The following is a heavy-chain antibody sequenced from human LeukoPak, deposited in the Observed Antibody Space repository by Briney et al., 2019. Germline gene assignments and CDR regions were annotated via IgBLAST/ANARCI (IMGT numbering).Heavy chain of an antibody. CDR2: ISGSSSYI. V-gene: IGHV3-21*01. CDR3: ARDQQLVYYYYYYYMDV. Sequence: GGSLRISCVASGFTFSGYNMIWVRQAPGKGLEWVSSISGSSSYIYYADSVKGRFTISRDNAKNSLYLQMNSLRAEDTAVYYCARDQQLVYYYYYYYMDVWGKGTTVTVSS. J-gene: IGHJ6*03. D-gene: IGHD6-13*01. CDR1: GFTFSGYN.